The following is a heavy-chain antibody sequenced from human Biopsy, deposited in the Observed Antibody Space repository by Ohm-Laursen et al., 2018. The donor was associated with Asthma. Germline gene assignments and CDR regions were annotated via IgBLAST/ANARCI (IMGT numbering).Heavy chain of an antibody. CDR3: ARSMIVADGSDAFDI. D-gene: IGHD3-22*01. V-gene: IGHV1-46*01. CDR2: IKHISE. CDR1: GYTSSSYQ. Sequence: ASVKVSCKVSGYTSSSYQMHWVRQAPGQGLEWLGMIKHISEYAQKFQGRVTMTRDTSTSTVYMELSSLRSEDTAVYYCARSMIVADGSDAFDIWGQGTMVTVSS. J-gene: IGHJ3*02.